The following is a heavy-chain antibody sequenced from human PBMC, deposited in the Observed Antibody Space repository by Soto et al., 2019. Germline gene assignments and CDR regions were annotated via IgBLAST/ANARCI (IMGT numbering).Heavy chain of an antibody. CDR2: IIPILSMS. CDR3: ARSYGSGSRPFDY. Sequence: STVRVSCKASGGTFSSYTLNWVRQAPGQGLEWMGRIIPILSMSTYAQKFQGRVSIIADKSTTTAYMTLSSLRSDDTAIYYCARSYGSGSRPFDYWGQGTLDTVSS. V-gene: IGHV1-69*02. D-gene: IGHD3-10*01. J-gene: IGHJ4*02. CDR1: GGTFSSYT.